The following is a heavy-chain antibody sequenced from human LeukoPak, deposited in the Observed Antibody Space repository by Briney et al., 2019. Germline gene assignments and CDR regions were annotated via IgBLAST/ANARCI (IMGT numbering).Heavy chain of an antibody. CDR2: IYYSGST. CDR1: GGSISSYY. J-gene: IGHJ4*02. D-gene: IGHD4-17*01. Sequence: SETLSLTCTVSGGSISSYYWSWIRQPPGKGLEWIGYIYYSGSTNYNPSLKSRVTISVDTSKNQFSLKLSSVTAADTALYYCARVPTVTFFDYWGQGTLVTVSS. V-gene: IGHV4-59*12. CDR3: ARVPTVTFFDY.